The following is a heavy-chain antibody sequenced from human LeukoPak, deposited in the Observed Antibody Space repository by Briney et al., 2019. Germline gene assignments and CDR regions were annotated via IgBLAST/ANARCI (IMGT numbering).Heavy chain of an antibody. J-gene: IGHJ4*02. CDR1: GGSFSGYY. CDR3: ASIIIRSGWYYFDY. Sequence: KPSETLSLTCAVYGGSFSGYYWSWIRQPPGKGLEWIGEINHSGSTNYNPSLKSRVTMSVDTSKNQFSLKLSSVTAADTAVYYCASIIIRSGWYYFDYWGQGTLVTVSS. CDR2: INHSGST. V-gene: IGHV4-34*01. D-gene: IGHD6-19*01.